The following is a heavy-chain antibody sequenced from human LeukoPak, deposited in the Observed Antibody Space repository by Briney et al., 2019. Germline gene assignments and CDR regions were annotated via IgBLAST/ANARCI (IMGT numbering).Heavy chain of an antibody. CDR2: IWYDGSNE. CDR1: GFTFSSYG. Sequence: PGGSLRLSCAASGFTFSSYGMHWVRQAPGKGLEWVAVIWYDGSNEYYADSVKGRFTISRDNSKNTLYLQMNSLRAEDTAVYYCARSGPGVGATTSFLDYWGQGTLVTVSS. V-gene: IGHV3-33*01. CDR3: ARSGPGVGATTSFLDY. J-gene: IGHJ4*02. D-gene: IGHD1-26*01.